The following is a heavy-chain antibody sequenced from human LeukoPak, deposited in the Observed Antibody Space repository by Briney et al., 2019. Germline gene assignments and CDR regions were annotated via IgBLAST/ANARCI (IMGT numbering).Heavy chain of an antibody. Sequence: GGSLRLSCAAAGFTFSDFVMYWVRRAPGKGLEWVSVISASGYTTDYADSVKGRFTISRDNSKNTLYLQMNSLRAEDTAVYYCAKGGRGTYYSDSWGQGTLVTVSS. D-gene: IGHD3-16*01. CDR2: ISASGYTT. CDR3: AKGGRGTYYSDS. CDR1: GFTFSDFV. J-gene: IGHJ4*02. V-gene: IGHV3-23*01.